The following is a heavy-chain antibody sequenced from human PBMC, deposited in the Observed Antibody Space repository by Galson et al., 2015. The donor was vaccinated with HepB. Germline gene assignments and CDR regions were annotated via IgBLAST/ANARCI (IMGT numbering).Heavy chain of an antibody. CDR1: GFTFSSYG. CDR3: ARYDSSSSRCLDY. V-gene: IGHV3-33*01. J-gene: IGHJ4*02. CDR2: IWNDGSDT. Sequence: SLRLSCAASGFTFSSYGMHWVRQAPGKGLEWVALIWNDGSDTYYADSVRGRFTISRDNTKNTLYLQMNSLRAEDTAVYYCARYDSSSSRCLDYWGQGTLVTVSS. D-gene: IGHD3-22*01.